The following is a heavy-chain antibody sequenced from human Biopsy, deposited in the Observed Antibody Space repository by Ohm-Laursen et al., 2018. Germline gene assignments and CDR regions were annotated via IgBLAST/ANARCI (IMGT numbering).Heavy chain of an antibody. CDR3: ARDPHGEGRDYGSYFDY. CDR1: GYPFITYG. CDR2: ISAYNGHT. V-gene: IGHV1-18*01. D-gene: IGHD4-17*01. Sequence: SVKASCKVSGYPFITYGISWVRQAPGQGLEWMGRISAYNGHTKFARKFQDRVTMTTDTSTTTAYMDLRSLRSDDTAVYYCARDPHGEGRDYGSYFDYWGQGTLVTVSS. J-gene: IGHJ4*02.